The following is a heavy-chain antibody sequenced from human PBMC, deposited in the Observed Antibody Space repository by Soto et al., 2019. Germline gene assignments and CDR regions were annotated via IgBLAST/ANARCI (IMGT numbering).Heavy chain of an antibody. CDR1: GGSISSGDYY. J-gene: IGHJ5*02. D-gene: IGHD2-2*02. CDR2: NYYSGST. CDR3: VRERVPAPIPHTWFDP. V-gene: IGHV4-30-4*01. Sequence: SETLSLTCTVSGGSISSGDYYWSWIRQPPGKGLERIGYNYYSGSTYYNPSLKSRVTISLDTSKNQFSLKLGSVTAADTAVYYCVRERVPAPIPHTWFDPSGQATLVTVSS.